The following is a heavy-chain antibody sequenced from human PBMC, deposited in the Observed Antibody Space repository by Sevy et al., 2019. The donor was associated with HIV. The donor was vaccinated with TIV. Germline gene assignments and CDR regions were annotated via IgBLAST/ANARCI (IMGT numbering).Heavy chain of an antibody. Sequence: SETLSLTCTVSGDSLSSYFWAWIRQPAGKGLEWIGRINTSGSTNYNPPLKSRVTMSVDTSKSQFSLKVTSLTAADTAIYFCARSNWVTATHGFSKSYYFDYWGQGSLVTVSS. CDR1: GDSLSSYF. CDR2: INTSGST. V-gene: IGHV4-4*07. J-gene: IGHJ4*02. CDR3: ARSNWVTATHGFSKSYYFDY. D-gene: IGHD7-27*01.